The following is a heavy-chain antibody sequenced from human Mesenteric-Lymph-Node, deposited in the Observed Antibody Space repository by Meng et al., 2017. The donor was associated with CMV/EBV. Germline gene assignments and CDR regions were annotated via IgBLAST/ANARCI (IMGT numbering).Heavy chain of an antibody. V-gene: IGHV5-51*01. D-gene: IGHD5-18*01. CDR3: ATLGYNGYYYYYGMDV. CDR1: GYSFTDYW. Sequence: KVSCKGSGYSFTDYWIGWVRQRPGKGLEWMAIIYPGDSDIRHSPSFQGQVTISADKSISTAYLQWSSLKASDTAMYYCATLGYNGYYYYYGMDVWGQGTTVTVSS. J-gene: IGHJ6*02. CDR2: IYPGDSDI.